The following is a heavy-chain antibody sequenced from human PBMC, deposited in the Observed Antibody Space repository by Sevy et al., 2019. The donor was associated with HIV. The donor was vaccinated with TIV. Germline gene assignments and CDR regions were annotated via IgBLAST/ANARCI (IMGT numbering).Heavy chain of an antibody. CDR3: ARDLPPSATTVAHFDC. V-gene: IGHV3-48*03. CDR2: ISNSGTTK. J-gene: IGHJ4*02. CDR1: GFTFSSYE. Sequence: GGSLRLSCAASGFTFSSYEMNWVRQAPGKGLEWVSYISNSGTTKYYSDSVKGRFTISRDNAGNSLYLQMHSLRPEDTAVYYCARDLPPSATTVAHFDCWGQGTLVTVSS. D-gene: IGHD4-17*01.